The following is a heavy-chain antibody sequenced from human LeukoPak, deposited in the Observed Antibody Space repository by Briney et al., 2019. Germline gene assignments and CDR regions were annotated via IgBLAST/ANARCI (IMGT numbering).Heavy chain of an antibody. CDR2: ISIGSNYI. CDR1: GFTFSNYG. CDR3: ARDSGNYLDAFDI. D-gene: IGHD1-7*01. J-gene: IGHJ3*02. V-gene: IGHV3-21*01. Sequence: GGSLRLSCAASGFTFSNYGMNWVRQAPGKGLEWVSSISIGSNYIYYADSVKGRFTISRDNAKNSLYLQMNSLRAEDTAVYYCARDSGNYLDAFDIWGQGTMVTVSS.